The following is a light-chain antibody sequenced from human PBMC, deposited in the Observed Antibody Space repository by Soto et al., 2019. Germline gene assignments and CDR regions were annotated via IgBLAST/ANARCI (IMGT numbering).Light chain of an antibody. CDR2: EVS. Sequence: DIVITQTPLSLSFTPLEPSSISCKASHSVLHSDGKTYLYWYLQKPGQPPQLLIYEVSTRFSGVPDRFSGSGSGTDFILKISRVEAEDVGVYYCMQSIQLQITFGQGTRLEIK. CDR3: MQSIQLQIT. CDR1: HSVLHSDGKTY. V-gene: IGKV2D-29*01. J-gene: IGKJ5*01.